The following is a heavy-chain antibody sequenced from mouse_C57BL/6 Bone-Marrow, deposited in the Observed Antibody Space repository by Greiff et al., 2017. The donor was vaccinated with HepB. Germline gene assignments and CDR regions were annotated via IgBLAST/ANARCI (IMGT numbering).Heavy chain of an antibody. J-gene: IGHJ2*01. CDR2: ISYDGSN. CDR1: GYSITSGYY. V-gene: IGHV3-6*01. Sequence: EVQLQESGPGLVKPSQSLSLTCSVTGYSITSGYYWNWIRQFPGNKLEWMGYISYDGSNNYNPSLKNRISITRDTSKNQFFLKLNSVTTEDTATYYCARDGVPSYYFDYWGQGTTLTVSS. CDR3: ARDGVPSYYFDY. D-gene: IGHD2-14*01.